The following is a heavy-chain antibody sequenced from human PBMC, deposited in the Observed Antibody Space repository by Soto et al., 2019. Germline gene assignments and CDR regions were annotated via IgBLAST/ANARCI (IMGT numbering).Heavy chain of an antibody. V-gene: IGHV4-39*01. D-gene: IGHD4-17*01. CDR1: GGSISSSSYY. CDR2: IYYSGST. J-gene: IGHJ3*02. Sequence: SETLSLTCTVSGGSISSSSYYWGWISQPPGKGLEWIGSIYYSGSTYYNPSLKSRVTISVDTSKNQFSLKLSSVTAADTAVYYCARLSRGYGDYGIWGQGTMVTVSS. CDR3: ARLSRGYGDYGI.